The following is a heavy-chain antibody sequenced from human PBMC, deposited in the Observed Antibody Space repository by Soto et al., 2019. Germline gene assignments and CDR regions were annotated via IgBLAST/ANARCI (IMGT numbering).Heavy chain of an antibody. D-gene: IGHD3-22*01. V-gene: IGHV3-23*01. CDR3: TSSALIDYYYYYGMDV. CDR2: ISGSGGST. CDR1: GFTFSSYA. J-gene: IGHJ6*02. Sequence: GGSLRLSCAASGFTFSSYAMSWVRQAPGKGLEWVSAISGSGGSTYYADSVKGRFTISRDNSKNTLYLQMNSLKTEDTAVYYCTSSALIDYYYYYGMDVWGQGTTVTVSS.